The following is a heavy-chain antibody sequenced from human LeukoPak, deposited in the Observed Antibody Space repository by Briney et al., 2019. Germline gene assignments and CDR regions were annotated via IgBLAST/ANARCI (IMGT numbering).Heavy chain of an antibody. J-gene: IGHJ4*02. V-gene: IGHV4-38-2*02. CDR3: ARDGQGQWLVPALFDY. Sequence: SETLSLTCTVSGYSISSGYYWGWIRQPPGKGLEWIGSIYHSGSTYYNPSLKSRVTISVDTSKNQFSLKLSSVTAADTAVYYCARDGQGQWLVPALFDYWGQGTLVTVSS. CDR2: IYHSGST. D-gene: IGHD6-19*01. CDR1: GYSISSGYY.